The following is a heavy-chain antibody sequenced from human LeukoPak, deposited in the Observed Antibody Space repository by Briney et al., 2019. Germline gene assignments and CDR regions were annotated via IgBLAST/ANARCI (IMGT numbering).Heavy chain of an antibody. D-gene: IGHD3-10*01. CDR1: GYTFTGYY. CDR2: INPNSGGT. CDR3: ARVPRYYGSGSYSDYYYMDV. Sequence: ASVKVSCKASGYTFTGYYMHWVRQAPGQGLEWMGWINPNSGGTNYAQKFQGRVTMTRDTSISTAYMELSRLRSDDTAVYYCARVPRYYGSGSYSDYYYMDVWGKGTTVTVSS. V-gene: IGHV1-2*02. J-gene: IGHJ6*03.